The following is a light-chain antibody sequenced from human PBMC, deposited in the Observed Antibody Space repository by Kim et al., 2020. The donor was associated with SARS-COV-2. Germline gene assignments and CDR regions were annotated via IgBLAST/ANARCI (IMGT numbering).Light chain of an antibody. V-gene: IGLV2-14*03. CDR1: SSDVVGYNY. CDR2: DGS. Sequence: GHSITISCTGTSSDVVGYNYVSWYQQHPGKAPKLMIYDGSNRPSGVSNRFSGSKSGNTASLTISGLQAEDEADYYCSSYTSSSTVVFGGGTQLTVL. CDR3: SSYTSSSTVV. J-gene: IGLJ2*01.